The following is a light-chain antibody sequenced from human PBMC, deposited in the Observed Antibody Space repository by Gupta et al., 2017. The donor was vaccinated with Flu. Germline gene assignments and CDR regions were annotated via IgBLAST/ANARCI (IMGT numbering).Light chain of an antibody. J-gene: IGKJ1*01. CDR1: QSVSSSY. Sequence: EIVLTQSPGTLSLSPGERATLSCRASQSVSSSYLAWYQQKPGQAPRLLIYGASSRAPGIPDRFSGSGCGTDFTLTISRLEPEDFAVYYWQQYGSSPRTFGQGTKVEIK. V-gene: IGKV3-20*01. CDR2: GAS. CDR3: QQYGSSPRT.